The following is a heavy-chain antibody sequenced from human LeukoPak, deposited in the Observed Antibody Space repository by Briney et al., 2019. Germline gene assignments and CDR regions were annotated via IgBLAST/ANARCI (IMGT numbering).Heavy chain of an antibody. J-gene: IGHJ4*02. D-gene: IGHD5-12*01. CDR1: GFTFNSHH. CDR2: VPHDGTSP. V-gene: IGHV3-30*18. CDR3: AKDDAWLRFGE. Sequence: PGGSLRLSCAVSGFTFNSHHIHWVRQAPNKGLDWAAVVPHDGTSPSHAASVKGRFTISRDNSKNTLYLEVIRLTPEDSAVYYCAKDDAWLRFGEWSQGTLVTVSS.